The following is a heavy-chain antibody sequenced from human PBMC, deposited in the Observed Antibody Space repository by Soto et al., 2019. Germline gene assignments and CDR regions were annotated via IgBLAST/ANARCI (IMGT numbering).Heavy chain of an antibody. J-gene: IGHJ5*01. D-gene: IGHD2-2*01. CDR2: ISAYNGNT. V-gene: IGHV1-18*01. Sequence: ASVKVSFKASGYTFTSYGISWVRQAPGQGLEWMGWISAYNGNTKYAQKLQGRVTMTTDTSTSTAYMELRSLRSDDTAVYYCARDLGYDSPNWLDSWGQGTLVTVSS. CDR3: ARDLGYDSPNWLDS. CDR1: GYTFTSYG.